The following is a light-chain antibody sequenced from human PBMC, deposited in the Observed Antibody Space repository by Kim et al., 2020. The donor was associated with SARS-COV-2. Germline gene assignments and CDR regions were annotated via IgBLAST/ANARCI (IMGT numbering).Light chain of an antibody. CDR2: GVN. V-gene: IGLV2-8*01. J-gene: IGLJ2*01. Sequence: SSPGSTSEFVDYAQLSWDQHHSGKAPQPLIYGVNKRPSGVPGRFSGSKSGNTASLTVSGLQAEDEADYYCSSYAGSNVLFGGGTKVTVL. CDR1: TSEFVDYAQ. CDR3: SSYAGSNVL.